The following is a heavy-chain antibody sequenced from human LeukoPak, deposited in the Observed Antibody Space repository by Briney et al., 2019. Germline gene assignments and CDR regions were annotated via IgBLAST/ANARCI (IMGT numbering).Heavy chain of an antibody. CDR3: ARSSLAVAGSVFDY. CDR1: GYTFSSYG. D-gene: IGHD6-19*01. J-gene: IGHJ4*02. CDR2: VKSYNGNT. Sequence: ASVKVSCKASGYTFSSYGISWVRQAPGQGLEWMGWVKSYNGNTNYAQIFQGRVTMTTDTSTRTAYMELRSLRSDDTAVYYCARSSLAVAGSVFDYWGQGTLVTVSS. V-gene: IGHV1-18*01.